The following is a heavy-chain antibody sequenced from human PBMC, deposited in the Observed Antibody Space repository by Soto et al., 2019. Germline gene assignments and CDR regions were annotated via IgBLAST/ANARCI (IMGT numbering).Heavy chain of an antibody. D-gene: IGHD2-15*01. CDR3: TRPGYCSGGSCYDYYYGMDV. V-gene: IGHV3-73*01. CDR1: GFTFSGSA. CDR2: IRSKANSYAT. Sequence: EVQLVESGGGLVQPGGSLKLYCAASGFTFSGSAMHWVRQAYGKGLEWVGRIRSKANSYATAYAASVKGRFTISRDDSKNTAYLQMNSLKTEDTAVYYCTRPGYCSGGSCYDYYYGMDVWGQGTTVTVSS. J-gene: IGHJ6*02.